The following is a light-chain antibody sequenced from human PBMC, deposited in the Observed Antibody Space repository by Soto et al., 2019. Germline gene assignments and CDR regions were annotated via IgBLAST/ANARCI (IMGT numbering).Light chain of an antibody. V-gene: IGLV2-8*01. CDR3: SSYAGSNQYV. Sequence: QSVLTQPPSATGSPGQSVTISCTGTSSDVGGYNYVSWYQQHPGKAPKLMIYEVSKRPSGVPDRFSGSKSGNTVSLTVSGLQAEDEADYYCSSYAGSNQYVFGTGTKVTVL. J-gene: IGLJ1*01. CDR2: EVS. CDR1: SSDVGGYNY.